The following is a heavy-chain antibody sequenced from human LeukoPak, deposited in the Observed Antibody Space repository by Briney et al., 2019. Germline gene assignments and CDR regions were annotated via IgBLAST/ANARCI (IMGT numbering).Heavy chain of an antibody. Sequence: PGGSLRLSCAASGXTFSSYGIHWVRQAPGKGLEWVAVLWYDGSNKYYAASVKGRFTISRYNSKNTLYLQMNSLRAEDTAVYYCARDANWGFDAFDIWGQGTMVTVSS. CDR1: GXTFSSYG. J-gene: IGHJ3*02. CDR2: LWYDGSNK. V-gene: IGHV3-33*01. CDR3: ARDANWGFDAFDI. D-gene: IGHD7-27*01.